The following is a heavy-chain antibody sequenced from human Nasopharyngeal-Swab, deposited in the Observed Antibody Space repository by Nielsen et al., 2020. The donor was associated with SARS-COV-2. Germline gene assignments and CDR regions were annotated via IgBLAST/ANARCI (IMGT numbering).Heavy chain of an antibody. D-gene: IGHD2-2*01. CDR3: ARRVVSPEFYFDY. V-gene: IGHV4-39*01. CDR2: IDDSGTT. J-gene: IGHJ4*02. Sequence: WIRQPPGKGLKWIGNIDDSGTTFYSPSLKTRVTLSVDTSQNQFSLNLISVTAADTAVYYYARRVVSPEFYFDYWGQGALVTVSS.